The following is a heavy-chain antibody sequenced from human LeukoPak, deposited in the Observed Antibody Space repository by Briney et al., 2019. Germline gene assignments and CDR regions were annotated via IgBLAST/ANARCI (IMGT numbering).Heavy chain of an antibody. D-gene: IGHD1-26*01. CDR3: ARAGGAHTLDY. Sequence: GGSLRLSCAASGFTFSSYDMHWVRQATGKGLEWVSAIGTAGDTYYPGSVKGRFTISRENAKNSLYLQVNSLRAGDTAVYYCARAGGAHTLDYWGQGTLVTVSS. J-gene: IGHJ4*02. V-gene: IGHV3-13*01. CDR2: IGTAGDT. CDR1: GFTFSSYD.